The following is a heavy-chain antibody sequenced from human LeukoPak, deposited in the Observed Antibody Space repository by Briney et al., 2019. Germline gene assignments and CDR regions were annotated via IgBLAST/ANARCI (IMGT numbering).Heavy chain of an antibody. D-gene: IGHD6-19*01. CDR2: IYTTGST. Sequence: SETLSLTCTVSGGSISNYYWSWIRQPAGKGLEWIGRIYTTGSTNYNPSLMSRVTMSVKTTKNQFSLKLSTVPATDTAVYYCASWDSSGFDYWGQGTLVTVSS. CDR1: GGSISNYY. V-gene: IGHV4-4*07. J-gene: IGHJ4*02. CDR3: ASWDSSGFDY.